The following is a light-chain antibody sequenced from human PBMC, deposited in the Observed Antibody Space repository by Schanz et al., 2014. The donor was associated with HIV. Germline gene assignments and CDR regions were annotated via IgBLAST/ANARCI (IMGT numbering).Light chain of an antibody. CDR2: EAS. CDR1: QSISSD. Sequence: DIQMTQSPSTLSASVGDRVSIICRSSQSISSDLAWYQQKPGKAPYLPISEASTLETGVPSRFSGSGSGTEFTLAISSLQPEDFATYYCQQYNDGSYTFGQGTKLEIK. V-gene: IGKV1-5*03. J-gene: IGKJ2*01. CDR3: QQYNDGSYT.